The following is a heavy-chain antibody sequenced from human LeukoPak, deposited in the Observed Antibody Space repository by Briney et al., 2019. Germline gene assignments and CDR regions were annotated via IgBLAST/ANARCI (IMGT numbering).Heavy chain of an antibody. CDR1: GYTLTELS. D-gene: IGHD4-17*01. J-gene: IGHJ4*02. Sequence: ASVKVSCKVSGYTLTELSMHWVRQAPGKGLEWMGGFDPEDGETIYAQKFQGRVTMTEDTSTDTAYMGLSSLRSEDTAVYYCATDADYGDYVVDYWGQGTLVTVSS. V-gene: IGHV1-24*01. CDR3: ATDADYGDYVVDY. CDR2: FDPEDGET.